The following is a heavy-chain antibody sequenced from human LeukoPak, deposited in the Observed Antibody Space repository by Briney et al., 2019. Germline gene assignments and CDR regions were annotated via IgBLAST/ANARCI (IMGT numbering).Heavy chain of an antibody. Sequence: GGSLRLSCAASGFTFSSYGMSWVRQAPGKGLEWVSAISGSGGSTYYEDSVKGRFTISRDNSKNTLYLQMNSLRAEDTAVYYCAKEGNYYGSGSYYNNYFDYWGQGTLVTVSS. D-gene: IGHD3-10*01. J-gene: IGHJ4*02. CDR1: GFTFSSYG. CDR2: ISGSGGST. V-gene: IGHV3-23*01. CDR3: AKEGNYYGSGSYYNNYFDY.